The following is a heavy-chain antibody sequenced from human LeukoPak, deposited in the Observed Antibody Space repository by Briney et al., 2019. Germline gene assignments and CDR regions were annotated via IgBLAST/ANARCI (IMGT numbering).Heavy chain of an antibody. J-gene: IGHJ6*02. CDR1: GFTFSSYW. D-gene: IGHD6-6*01. CDR3: ARDPYSSTWSYGMDV. CDR2: IKQDGSEV. V-gene: IGHV3-7*05. Sequence: GGSLRLSCAASGFTFSSYWMSWVRQAPGKGLEWVANIKQDGSEVVYVDSVKGRFTISRDNAKNSLFLQMNTLRAEDTAVYYCARDPYSSTWSYGMDVWGQGTTVTVSS.